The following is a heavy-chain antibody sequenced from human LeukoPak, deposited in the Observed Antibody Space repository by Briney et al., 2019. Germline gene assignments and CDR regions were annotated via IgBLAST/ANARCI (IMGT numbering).Heavy chain of an antibody. CDR1: GFTFSSYW. CDR3: ARALNHYYGSGSYYQHLAYYFDY. V-gene: IGHV3-7*01. J-gene: IGHJ4*02. Sequence: GGSLRLSCAASGFTFSSYWMSWVRQAPGKGLEWVANIKQDGSEKYYVDSVKGRFTISRDNAKNSLYLQMNSLRAEDTAVYYCARALNHYYGSGSYYQHLAYYFDYWGQGTLVTVSS. CDR2: IKQDGSEK. D-gene: IGHD3-10*01.